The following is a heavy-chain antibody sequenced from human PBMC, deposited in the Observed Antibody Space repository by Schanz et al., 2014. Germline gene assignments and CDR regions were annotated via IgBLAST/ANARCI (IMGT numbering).Heavy chain of an antibody. D-gene: IGHD2-21*01. CDR2: IIPVLNIA. J-gene: IGHJ4*02. V-gene: IGHV1-69*02. Sequence: QLQLVQSGAEVKKPGSSVKVSCKLSGGTFSSYTISWMRQAPGQGLEWMGKIIPVLNIATYAQRFQGRVSITADTSTNTAYMELSSLTSEDSSVHYGARGRGCYDYWGQGTLGTVS. CDR1: GGTFSSYT. CDR3: ARGRGCYDY.